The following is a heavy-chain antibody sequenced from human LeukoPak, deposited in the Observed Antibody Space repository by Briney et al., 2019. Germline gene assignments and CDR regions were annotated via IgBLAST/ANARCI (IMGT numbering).Heavy chain of an antibody. Sequence: GGSLRLSCAASGFTFSSYAMSWVRQAPGKGLEWVAHIQQDGSDKNYVDSVKGRFTISRDNTRSSLYLQMNSLRADDTAVYYCAGSWGYRAFDIWGQGTMVTVSS. CDR2: IQQDGSDK. D-gene: IGHD3-16*01. CDR1: GFTFSSYA. CDR3: AGSWGYRAFDI. J-gene: IGHJ3*02. V-gene: IGHV3-7*01.